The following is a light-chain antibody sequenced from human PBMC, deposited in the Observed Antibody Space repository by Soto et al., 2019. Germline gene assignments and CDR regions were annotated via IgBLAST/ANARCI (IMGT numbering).Light chain of an antibody. V-gene: IGKV3-15*01. CDR1: QSLGGN. CDR3: QQYNNWPRT. J-gene: IGKJ1*01. CDR2: RAS. Sequence: VLSQSPATLSISQGDTATLSCRASQSLGGNLAWYQQKPGQAPRLLIFRASSRATGVPARFSASGSGTEFTLTISGLQSEDFAVYYCQQYNNWPRTFGQGTKVDIK.